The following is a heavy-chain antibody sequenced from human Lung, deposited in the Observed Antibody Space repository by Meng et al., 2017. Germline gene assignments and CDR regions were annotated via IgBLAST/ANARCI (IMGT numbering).Heavy chain of an antibody. D-gene: IGHD4-11*01. CDR2: INHSGST. Sequence: QGHLQKCGAGLLKPSETLALSCVASGWSFSDYYWSWIRQPPGKGLEWIGEINHSGSTNYNPSLESRATISVDTSQNNLSLKLSSVTAADSAVYYCARGPTTMAHDFDYWGQGTLVTVSS. CDR3: ARGPTTMAHDFDY. CDR1: GWSFSDYY. J-gene: IGHJ4*02. V-gene: IGHV4-34*01.